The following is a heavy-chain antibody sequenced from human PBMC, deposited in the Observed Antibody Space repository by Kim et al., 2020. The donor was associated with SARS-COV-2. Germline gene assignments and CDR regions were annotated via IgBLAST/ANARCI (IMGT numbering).Heavy chain of an antibody. V-gene: IGHV5-10-1*01. Sequence: NTRPPFRGHVTMSIDKSISTAYLQWRSLKASDTAVYFCARLDYFGSGSFDYWGQGTLVTVSS. CDR3: ARLDYFGSGSFDY. J-gene: IGHJ4*02. D-gene: IGHD3-10*01.